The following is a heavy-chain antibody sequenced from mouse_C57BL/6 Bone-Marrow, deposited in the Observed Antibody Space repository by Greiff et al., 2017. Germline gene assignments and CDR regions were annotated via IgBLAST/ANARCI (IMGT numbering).Heavy chain of an antibody. D-gene: IGHD1-1*01. V-gene: IGHV1-81*01. J-gene: IGHJ4*01. CDR2: INPNNGGT. Sequence: QVQLQQSGAELARPGASVKLSCKASGYTFTSYGISWVKQRTGQGLEWIGDINPNNGGTSYNQKFKGKATLTVDKSSSTAYMELRSLTSEDSAVYYCARWTVVAGYAMDYWGQGTSVTVSS. CDR1: GYTFTSYG. CDR3: ARWTVVAGYAMDY.